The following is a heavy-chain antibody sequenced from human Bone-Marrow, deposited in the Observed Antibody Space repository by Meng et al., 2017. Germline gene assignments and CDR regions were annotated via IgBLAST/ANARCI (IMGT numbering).Heavy chain of an antibody. CDR2: IYHSGST. V-gene: IGHV4-4*02. CDR1: GGSISSSNW. J-gene: IGHJ2*01. Sequence: VQRQEAGPGLVKPSGTLSLPCAVSGGSISSSNWWSWVRQPPGKGLEWIGEIYHSGSTNSNPSLQSRVNISVDKSKNQFSLKLSSVTAADTAVYYCARVRVEYWYFDLWGRGTLVTVSS. CDR3: ARVRVEYWYFDL.